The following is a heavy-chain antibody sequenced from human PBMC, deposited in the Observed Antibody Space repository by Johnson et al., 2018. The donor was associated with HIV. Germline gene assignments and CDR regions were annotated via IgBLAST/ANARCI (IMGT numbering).Heavy chain of an antibody. D-gene: IGHD6-13*01. V-gene: IGHV3-30*04. CDR1: GFTFSSSP. CDR3: AKEPYSSSWYGALDI. CDR2: ISSDGTWQ. Sequence: QVQLVESGGGVVQPGRSLRLSCAASGFTFSSSPMHWVRQAPGEGLDWVAVISSDGTWQNYAGSVKGRYTISRDNAKHSLYLQMNSLSAEDTAVYYCAKEPYSSSWYGALDIWGQGTMVTVSS. J-gene: IGHJ3*02.